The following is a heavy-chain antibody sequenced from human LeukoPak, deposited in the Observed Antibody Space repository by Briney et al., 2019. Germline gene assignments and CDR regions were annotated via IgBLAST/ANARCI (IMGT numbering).Heavy chain of an antibody. V-gene: IGHV3-33*01. Sequence: GRSLRLSCAASGFTFSSYGMHWVRQAPGKGLEWVAVMWFDGSNINYADSVKGRFTISRDNSKNTLYLQMNSLRAEDTAVYYCARDYSSSWLRFFDYWGRGTLVTVSS. CDR2: MWFDGSNI. D-gene: IGHD6-6*01. CDR3: ARDYSSSWLRFFDY. CDR1: GFTFSSYG. J-gene: IGHJ4*02.